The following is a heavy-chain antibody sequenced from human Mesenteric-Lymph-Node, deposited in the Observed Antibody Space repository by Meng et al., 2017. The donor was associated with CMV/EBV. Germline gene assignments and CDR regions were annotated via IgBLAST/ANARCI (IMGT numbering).Heavy chain of an antibody. V-gene: IGHV3-23*01. CDR3: ANLTPDDNMRWGYFDY. J-gene: IGHJ4*02. Sequence: GVTFSSYAMSWVRQAPGKGLEWVSAISGSGGSTYYADSVKGRFTISRDNSKNTLYLQMNSLRAEDTAVYYCANLTPDDNMRWGYFDYWGQGTLVTVSS. D-gene: IGHD3-9*01. CDR2: ISGSGGST. CDR1: GVTFSSYA.